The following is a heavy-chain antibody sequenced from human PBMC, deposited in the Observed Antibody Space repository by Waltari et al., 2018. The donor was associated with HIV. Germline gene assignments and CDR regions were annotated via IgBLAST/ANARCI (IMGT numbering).Heavy chain of an antibody. V-gene: IGHV4-4*02. J-gene: IGHJ5*02. D-gene: IGHD1-26*01. CDR2: MSHSGDT. CDR3: ARGPTPGGSYRYLDHNWFDP. Sequence: QVQLQESGPGLVKHSGTLSLPCPVSGPSIRAPNWSSWVRPSPGKGLEWVGEMSHSGDTNYNPSLESRVTISIDESENQLSLKVTSVTAADTAIYYCARGPTPGGSYRYLDHNWFDPWGQGTLVTVSS. CDR1: GPSIRAPNW.